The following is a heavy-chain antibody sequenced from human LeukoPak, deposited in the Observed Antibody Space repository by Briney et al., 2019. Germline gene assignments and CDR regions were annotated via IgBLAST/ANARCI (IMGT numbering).Heavy chain of an antibody. J-gene: IGHJ3*02. CDR3: TRVGYCATTSCRTAFDI. CDR2: INIDGSIT. Sequence: GGSLRLSCAVSGFTFGNYWMHWVRQVAGKGLVWVSRINIDGSITNYADSVEGRFTVSRDNAKNTLYLQMNSLRAEDTAVYYCTRVGYCATTSCRTAFDIWGQGTMXXVSS. V-gene: IGHV3-74*01. CDR1: GFTFGNYW. D-gene: IGHD2-2*01.